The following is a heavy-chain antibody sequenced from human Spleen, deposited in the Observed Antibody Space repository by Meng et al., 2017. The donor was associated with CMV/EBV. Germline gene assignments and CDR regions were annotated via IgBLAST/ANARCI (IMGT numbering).Heavy chain of an antibody. CDR3: ARDLRGPNYYDSTGYFDY. V-gene: IGHV3-30*04. D-gene: IGHD3-22*01. CDR2: MLHDGSTK. J-gene: IGHJ4*02. Sequence: GGSLRLSCAASGFTFSSYPMHWVRQAPGKGLEWVAVMLHDGSTKYYADSVKGRFTISRDNSRSTMYLQMHSLGVEDTAVYYCARDLRGPNYYDSTGYFDYWGQGIRVTVSS. CDR1: GFTFSSYP.